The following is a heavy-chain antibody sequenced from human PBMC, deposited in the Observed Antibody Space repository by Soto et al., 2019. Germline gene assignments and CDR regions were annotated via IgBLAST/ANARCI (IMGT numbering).Heavy chain of an antibody. CDR3: AKAQGGRSWFGGWIY. D-gene: IGHD3-10*01. Sequence: VQLVQSGAGVREPGASVKVSCKASGYSLSGYAMHWVRQAPGQSLEWMGWINVGSGNKKYSPRFQDRITISGDTSASTVFMELSSLRFEDTAVYYCAKAQGGRSWFGGWIYWGQGALVTVSS. V-gene: IGHV1-3*01. CDR1: GYSLSGYA. J-gene: IGHJ4*02. CDR2: INVGSGNK.